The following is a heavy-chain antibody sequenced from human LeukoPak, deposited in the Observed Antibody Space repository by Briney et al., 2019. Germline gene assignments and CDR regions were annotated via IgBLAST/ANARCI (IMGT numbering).Heavy chain of an antibody. D-gene: IGHD5-12*01. CDR1: GFTFSSYG. Sequence: GGSLRLSCAASGFTFSSYGMHWVRQAPGKGLEWVAVVSYDGSNKYYADSVKGRFTISRDNSKNTLYLQMNSLRAEDTAVYYCAKDSILVDIVATIRINGLDYWGQGTLVTVSS. CDR2: VSYDGSNK. V-gene: IGHV3-30*18. CDR3: AKDSILVDIVATIRINGLDY. J-gene: IGHJ4*02.